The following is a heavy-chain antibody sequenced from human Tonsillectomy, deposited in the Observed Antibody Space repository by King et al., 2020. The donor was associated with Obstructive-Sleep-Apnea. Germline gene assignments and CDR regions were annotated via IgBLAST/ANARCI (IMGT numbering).Heavy chain of an antibody. CDR1: GFTFSSYA. D-gene: IGHD6-19*01. CDR2: ISYDGSNK. Sequence: VQLVESGGGVVQPGRSLRLSCAASGFTFSSYAMHWVRQAPGKGLEWVAVISYDGSNKYYADSVKGRFTISRVNSKNTLYLQMNSLRAEDTAVYYCARVPHDSGWYSFDYWGQGTLVTVSS. J-gene: IGHJ4*02. V-gene: IGHV3-30-3*01. CDR3: ARVPHDSGWYSFDY.